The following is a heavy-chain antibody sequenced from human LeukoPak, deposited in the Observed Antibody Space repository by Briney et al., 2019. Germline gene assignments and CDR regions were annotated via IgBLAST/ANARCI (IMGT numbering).Heavy chain of an antibody. D-gene: IGHD1-26*01. J-gene: IGHJ4*02. Sequence: ASVKVSCKASGYTFISYAMHWVRQAPGQGLEWMGWINAGNANIKYSQKFQGRVTITRDTSASTAYMELSSLRSEDTAVYYCARDRGGANPPYYFDFWGQGTLVTVSS. CDR1: GYTFISYA. V-gene: IGHV1-3*01. CDR2: INAGNANI. CDR3: ARDRGGANPPYYFDF.